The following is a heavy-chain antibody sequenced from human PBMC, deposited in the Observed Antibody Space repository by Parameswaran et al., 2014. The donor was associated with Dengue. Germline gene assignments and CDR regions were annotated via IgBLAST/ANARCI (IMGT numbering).Heavy chain of an antibody. CDR3: ARGGSYDILPGYLQRYWYFDL. D-gene: IGHD3-9*01. V-gene: IGHV2-70*01. J-gene: IGHJ2*01. Sequence: PGKALEWLALIDWEDDKYYNTSLKTRLTISKDTSKNQVVLTMTNVDPVDTATYYCARGGSYDILPGYLQRYWYFDLWGRGTLVTVSS. CDR2: IDWEDDK.